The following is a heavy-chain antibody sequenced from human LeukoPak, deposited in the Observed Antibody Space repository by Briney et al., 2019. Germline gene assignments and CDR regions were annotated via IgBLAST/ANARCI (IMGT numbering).Heavy chain of an antibody. J-gene: IGHJ4*02. D-gene: IGHD3-22*01. V-gene: IGHV1-18*01. CDR3: ARDQVLGYYYGSSGYFGY. CDR1: GYTFTSYG. CDR2: ISAYNGNT. Sequence: ASVKVSCKASGYTFTSYGISWVRQAPGQGLEWMGWISAYNGNTNYAQKLQGRVTMTTDTSTSTAYMELRSLRSDDTAVYYCARDQVLGYYYGSSGYFGYWGQGTLVTVSS.